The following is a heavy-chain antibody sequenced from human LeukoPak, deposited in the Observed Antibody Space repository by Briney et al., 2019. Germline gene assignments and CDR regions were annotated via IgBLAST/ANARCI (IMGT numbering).Heavy chain of an antibody. D-gene: IGHD2-2*02. J-gene: IGHJ5*02. CDR1: GITFSNAW. CDR2: IKGETDGGTI. Sequence: PGGSLRLSCTASGITFSNAWMSWVRQAPGKGLEWVGRIKGETDGGTIDYAAPVKGRFTISRDDSKNTVTLQMNSLRTEDTAVYSCTTDYGEYCSGTTCYKGSWGRGTLVTVSS. V-gene: IGHV3-15*01. CDR3: TTDYGEYCSGTTCYKGS.